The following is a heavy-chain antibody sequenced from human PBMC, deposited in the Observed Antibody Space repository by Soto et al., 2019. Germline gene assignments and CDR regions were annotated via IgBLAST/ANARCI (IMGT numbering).Heavy chain of an antibody. V-gene: IGHV4-30-4*01. CDR2: IYYSGST. CDR1: GGSISSGDYY. J-gene: IGHJ4*02. CDR3: ARSERDSGGWPNPFDY. Sequence: QVQLRESGPGLVKPSQTLSLTCTVSGGSISSGDYYWSWIRQPPGKGLEWIGYIYYSGSTYYNPSRRSRVTRSVDPPKNQISLRVSPVTAADTAVYYCARSERDSGGWPNPFDYWGQGTVVTVSS. D-gene: IGHD6-19*01.